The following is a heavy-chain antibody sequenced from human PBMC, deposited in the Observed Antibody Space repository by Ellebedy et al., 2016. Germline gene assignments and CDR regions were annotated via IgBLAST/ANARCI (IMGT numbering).Heavy chain of an antibody. D-gene: IGHD3-22*01. CDR3: ARHKLEQSGGYYWGWFDP. CDR1: GGSISSSSYY. V-gene: IGHV4-39*07. Sequence: SETLSLTCTVSGGSISSSSYYWGWIRQPPGKGLEWIGSMFYTGNTYYNPSLQSRVTISVDTSKNQPSLRLSSVTAADTAVYYCARHKLEQSGGYYWGWFDPWGQGTLVTVSS. J-gene: IGHJ5*02. CDR2: MFYTGNT.